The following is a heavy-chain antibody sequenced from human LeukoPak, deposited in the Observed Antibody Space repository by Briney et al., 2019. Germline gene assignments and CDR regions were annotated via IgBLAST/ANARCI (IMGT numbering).Heavy chain of an antibody. J-gene: IGHJ4*02. CDR1: GYTFTSYG. CDR3: ARSTYYDFWSGYPLDY. CDR2: ISAYNGNT. D-gene: IGHD3-3*01. V-gene: IGHV1-18*01. Sequence: ASVKVSCKASGYTFTSYGISWVRQAPGQGLEWMGWISAYNGNTNYAQKLQGRVTMTTDTSTSTAYMELRSLRSDDTAVYYCARSTYYDFWSGYPLDYWGQGTLVTVSS.